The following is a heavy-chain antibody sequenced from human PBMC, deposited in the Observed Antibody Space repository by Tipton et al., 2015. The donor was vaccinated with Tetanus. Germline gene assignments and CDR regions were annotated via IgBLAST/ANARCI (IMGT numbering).Heavy chain of an antibody. V-gene: IGHV3-48*02. CDR2: ISSSSSTI. Sequence: SLRLSCAASGFTFSSYSMNWVRQAPGKGLEWVSYISSSSSTIYYADSVKGRFTISRDNAKNSLYLQMNSLRDEDTAVYYCARAAGIAAAGSYWYFDLWGRGTLVTVSS. D-gene: IGHD6-13*01. CDR3: ARAAGIAAAGSYWYFDL. CDR1: GFTFSSYS. J-gene: IGHJ2*01.